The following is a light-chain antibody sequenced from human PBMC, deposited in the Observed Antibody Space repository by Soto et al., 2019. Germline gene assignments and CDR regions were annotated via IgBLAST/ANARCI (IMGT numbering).Light chain of an antibody. CDR3: QSYDSTLSARYV. Sequence: QSVLTQLPSVSGAPGQRVTISCTGSSSNIGAGYDVHWYQQRPGTAPKLLIFGNINRPSGVPGRFSGSKSGTSASLAITGLQAEDEGDYYCQSYDSTLSARYVFGTGTKVTV. CDR2: GNI. J-gene: IGLJ1*01. V-gene: IGLV1-40*01. CDR1: SSNIGAGYD.